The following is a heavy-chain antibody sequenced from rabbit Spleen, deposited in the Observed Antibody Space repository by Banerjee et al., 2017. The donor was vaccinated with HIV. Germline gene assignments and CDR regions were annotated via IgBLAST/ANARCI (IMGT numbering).Heavy chain of an antibody. D-gene: IGHD1-1*01. CDR2: IDAETGGTT. Sequence: QSLEESGGDLVKPGASLTLTCTASGFSFSGYYMCWVRQAPGKGLEWIACIDAETGGTTYYASWAKGRFTISKTSSTTVDLKMTSLTAADTATYFCARDPTNSNGLGNLWGPGTLVTVS. CDR3: ARDPTNSNGLGNL. J-gene: IGHJ4*01. CDR1: GFSFSGYY. V-gene: IGHV1S40*01.